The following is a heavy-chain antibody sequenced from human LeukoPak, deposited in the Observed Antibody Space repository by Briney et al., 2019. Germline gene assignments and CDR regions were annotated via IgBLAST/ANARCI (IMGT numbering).Heavy chain of an antibody. CDR1: GFTFSSYA. CDR2: ICVSSGNT. V-gene: IGHV3-23*01. J-gene: IGHJ4*02. Sequence: GGSLRLSCAASGFTFSSYAMSWVRQAPGKGLEWVSAICVSSGNTYYAESVKGRFTISRDNSKNPLYLQMNSLRAEDTPVYYCAKDLTYYYDSSGYYPFDYWGQGTLVTVSS. D-gene: IGHD3-22*01. CDR3: AKDLTYYYDSSGYYPFDY.